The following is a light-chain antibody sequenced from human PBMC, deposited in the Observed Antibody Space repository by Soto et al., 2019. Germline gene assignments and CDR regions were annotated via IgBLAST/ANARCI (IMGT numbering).Light chain of an antibody. J-gene: IGKJ5*01. V-gene: IGKV1-33*01. Sequence: DIQMTQSPSSLSASVGDRVTITCQASQDISNYLNWCQQKPGKAPKLLIYDASNLETGVPSRFSGSGSGTDFTFTISSLQPEDMGTYYCQQYENLPTFGQGTRLEIK. CDR3: QQYENLPT. CDR1: QDISNY. CDR2: DAS.